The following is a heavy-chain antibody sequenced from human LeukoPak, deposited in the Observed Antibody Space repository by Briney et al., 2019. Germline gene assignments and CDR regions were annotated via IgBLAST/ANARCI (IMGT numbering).Heavy chain of an antibody. CDR3: ARLNDYGGLRFDY. J-gene: IGHJ4*02. D-gene: IGHD4-23*01. CDR1: GGSFSGYY. Sequence: KPSETLSLTCAVYGGSFSGYYWSWIRQPPGKGLEWIGEINHSGSTNYNPSLKSRVTISVDTSKNQFSLKLSSVTAADTAVYYCARLNDYGGLRFDYWGQGTLVTVSS. V-gene: IGHV4-34*01. CDR2: INHSGST.